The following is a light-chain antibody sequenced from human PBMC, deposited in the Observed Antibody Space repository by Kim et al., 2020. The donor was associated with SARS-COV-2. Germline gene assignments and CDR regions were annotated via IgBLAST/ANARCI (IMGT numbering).Light chain of an antibody. J-gene: IGLJ3*02. CDR3: SSFTTRSTLV. CDR2: DVN. V-gene: IGLV2-14*03. Sequence: QSALPQPASVSGSPGQSITISCTGTISNIGSYNYVSWHQQHPGKAPKLMIYDVNKRPSGISSRFSGSKSGSTASLTISGLQSEDEADYYCSSFTTRSTLVFGGGTQLTVL. CDR1: ISNIGSYNY.